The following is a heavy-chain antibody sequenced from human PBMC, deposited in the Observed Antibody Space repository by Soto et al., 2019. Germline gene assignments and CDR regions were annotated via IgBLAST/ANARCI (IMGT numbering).Heavy chain of an antibody. Sequence: SVKVSCKASGGTFSSYAISWVRQAPGQGLEWMGGIIPIFGTANYEQKFQGRVTITADESTSTAYMELSSLRSEDTAVYYCASYVDTAMDSMDVWGQGTTVTVSS. CDR2: IIPIFGTA. V-gene: IGHV1-69*13. CDR1: GGTFSSYA. J-gene: IGHJ6*02. CDR3: ASYVDTAMDSMDV. D-gene: IGHD5-18*01.